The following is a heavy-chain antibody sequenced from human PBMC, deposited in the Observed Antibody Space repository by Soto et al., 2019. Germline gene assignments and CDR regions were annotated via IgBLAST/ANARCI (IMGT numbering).Heavy chain of an antibody. CDR3: ARVPSISRSCTYYYYYYGMDV. CDR2: IYYSGST. V-gene: IGHV4-39*01. J-gene: IGHJ6*02. Sequence: SETLSLTCTVSGGSISSSSYYWGWIRQPPGKGLGWIGSIYYSGSTYYNPSLKSRVTISVDTSKNQFFLKLSSVTAADTAVYYCARVPSISRSCTYYYYYYGMDVWGQGTTVTVSS. CDR1: GGSISSSSYY. D-gene: IGHD6-13*01.